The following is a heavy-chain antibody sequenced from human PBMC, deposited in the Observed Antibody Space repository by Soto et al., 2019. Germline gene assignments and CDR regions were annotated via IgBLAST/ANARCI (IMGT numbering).Heavy chain of an antibody. J-gene: IGHJ6*02. CDR1: GFTLEDYT. Sequence: PGWSLRLACAASGFTLEDYTMHWVRQTPGKGLEWVSGVGWNGGDIVYADSVKGRFTVSRDNTKNSLYLEVNSLRAEDTAIYYCAKDRAVVVPVSTSYFHYYGLDVWGQGTTVTVSS. V-gene: IGHV3-9*01. D-gene: IGHD2-2*01. CDR2: VGWNGGDI. CDR3: AKDRAVVVPVSTSYFHYYGLDV.